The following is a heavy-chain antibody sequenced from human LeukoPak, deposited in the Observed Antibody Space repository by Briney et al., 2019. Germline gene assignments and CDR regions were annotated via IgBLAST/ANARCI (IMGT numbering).Heavy chain of an antibody. Sequence: SETLSLTCAVYGGSFSGYYWSWIRQPPGKGLEWIGEINHSGSTNYNPSLKSRVTISVDKSKNQFSLKLSSVTAADTAVYYCASIAAAADAFDIWGQGTMVTVSS. CDR1: GGSFSGYY. J-gene: IGHJ3*02. CDR3: ASIAAAADAFDI. CDR2: INHSGST. V-gene: IGHV4-34*01. D-gene: IGHD6-13*01.